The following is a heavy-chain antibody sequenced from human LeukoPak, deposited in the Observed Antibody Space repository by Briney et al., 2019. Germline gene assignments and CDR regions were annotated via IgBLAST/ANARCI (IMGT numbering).Heavy chain of an antibody. CDR2: IYTSGST. CDR3: ARIGTTLYWYFDL. J-gene: IGHJ2*01. V-gene: IGHV4-4*09. CDR1: GGSISSYY. D-gene: IGHD1-7*01. Sequence: SETLSLTCTVSGGSISSYYWSWIRQPPGKGLEWIGYIYTSGSTNYNPSLKSRVTISVDTSKNQFSLKLSSVTAADTAVYYCARIGTTLYWYFDLWGRGTLVTASS.